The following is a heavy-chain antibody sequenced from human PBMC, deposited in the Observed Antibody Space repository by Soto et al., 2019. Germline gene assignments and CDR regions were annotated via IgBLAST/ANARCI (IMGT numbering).Heavy chain of an antibody. Sequence: GESLKISCKASGYSFTNYWIGWVRQMPGKGLEWMGVIYPRDSDTTYSPSFQGHVTISADKSINTAYLQWNSLKASDTAMYYCARQGAVAGPGDFWGQGTTVTISS. J-gene: IGHJ6*02. D-gene: IGHD6-13*01. CDR2: IYPRDSDT. CDR3: ARQGAVAGPGDF. CDR1: GYSFTNYW. V-gene: IGHV5-51*01.